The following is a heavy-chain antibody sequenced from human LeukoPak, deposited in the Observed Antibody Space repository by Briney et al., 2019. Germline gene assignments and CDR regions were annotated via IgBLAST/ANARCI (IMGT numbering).Heavy chain of an antibody. CDR1: GYTFTDYY. D-gene: IGHD2-2*02. V-gene: IGHV1-69-2*01. CDR3: ATWRYCSSTSCYRNAFDI. J-gene: IGHJ3*02. CDR2: VDPEDGET. Sequence: GASVKVSCKASGYTFTDYYMHWVQQAPGKGLEWMGRVDPEDGETIYAEKFQGRVTITADTSTDTAYMELSSLRSEDTAVYYCATWRYCSSTSCYRNAFDIWGQGTMVTVSS.